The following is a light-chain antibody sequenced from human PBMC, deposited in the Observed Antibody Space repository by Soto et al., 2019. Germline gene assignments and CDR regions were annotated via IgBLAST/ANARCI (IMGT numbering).Light chain of an antibody. V-gene: IGLV1-40*01. CDR3: NSYTTLSNRV. CDR1: SSNIGAGYD. Sequence: QSVLTQPPSVSGAPGQRVTISCTGSSSNIGAGYDVHWYQHLPGTAPKLLIYEVTNRPSGVSDRFSGSKSGNTASLTISGLQAEDEANYYCNSYTTLSNRVFGTGTKLTVL. CDR2: EVT. J-gene: IGLJ1*01.